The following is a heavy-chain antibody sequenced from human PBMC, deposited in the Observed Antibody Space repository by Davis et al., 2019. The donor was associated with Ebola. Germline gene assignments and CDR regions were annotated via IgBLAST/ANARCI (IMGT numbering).Heavy chain of an antibody. CDR1: GYSFNNYW. V-gene: IGHV5-10-1*01. D-gene: IGHD2-15*01. CDR2: IDPSDSYT. CDR3: ARDIPSSYNWFDP. Sequence: GESLKISCKGSGYSFNNYWISWVRQLPGKGLGWLGRIDPSDSYTNYSPSFQGHITISVDRSVSSAFLQWSSLRASDTAIYYCARDIPSSYNWFDPWGQGTQVTVSS. J-gene: IGHJ5*02.